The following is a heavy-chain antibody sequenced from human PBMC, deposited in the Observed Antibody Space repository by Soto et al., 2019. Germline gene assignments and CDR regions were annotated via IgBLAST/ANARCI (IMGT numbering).Heavy chain of an antibody. J-gene: IGHJ4*02. CDR1: GDSISSSNW. Sequence: QVQLQESGPGLVKPSGTLSLTCAVSGDSISSSNWWNWVRQPPGKGLERIGEIYHSGSTNYNPSLKSRVTISVDKSKNQFSLNLNSVTAADTAVYYCARHSGSYFRDFWGQGILVTVSS. CDR2: IYHSGST. D-gene: IGHD1-26*01. V-gene: IGHV4-4*02. CDR3: ARHSGSYFRDF.